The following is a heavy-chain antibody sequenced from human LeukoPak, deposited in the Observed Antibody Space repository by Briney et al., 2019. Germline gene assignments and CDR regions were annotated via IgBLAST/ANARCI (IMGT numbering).Heavy chain of an antibody. V-gene: IGHV4-4*02. CDR1: GGSISSSNW. CDR3: ARAPLNYYGSGSYYPNWFDP. J-gene: IGHJ5*02. CDR2: TYHSGST. Sequence: PSGTLSLTCAVSGGSISSSNWWSWVRQPPGKGLEWIGETYHSGSTDYNPSLKSRVTISVDKSKNQFSLKLSSVTAADTAVYYCARAPLNYYGSGSYYPNWFDPWGQGTLVTVSS. D-gene: IGHD3-10*01.